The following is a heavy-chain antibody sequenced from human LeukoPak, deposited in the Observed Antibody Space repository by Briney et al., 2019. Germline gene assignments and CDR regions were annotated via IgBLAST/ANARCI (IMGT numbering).Heavy chain of an antibody. J-gene: IGHJ4*02. D-gene: IGHD4-17*01. CDR1: GFTISSYW. Sequence: GGSLRLSCAASGFTISSYWMHWVRQAPGKGLVWVSRINSDGSTTTYADSVKGRFTISRNNAKNTLYLQMNSLRAEDTALYYCARGSVTDYGGYVSVVYWGQGTLVTVSS. CDR3: ARGSVTDYGGYVSVVY. CDR2: INSDGSTT. V-gene: IGHV3-74*01.